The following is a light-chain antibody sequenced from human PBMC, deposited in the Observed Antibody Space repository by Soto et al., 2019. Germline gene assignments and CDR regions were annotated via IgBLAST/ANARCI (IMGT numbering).Light chain of an antibody. CDR1: SSNVGSYKL. J-gene: IGLJ2*01. Sequence: QSALTQPASVSGSPGQSITISCTGTSSNVGSYKLVSWYQQHPGKAPKLMIFEVNKRPSGVSNRFSGSKSGDTASLTISGLQAADEAYYYCCSYAGRNTVIFGGGTKLTVL. CDR2: EVN. CDR3: CSYAGRNTVI. V-gene: IGLV2-23*02.